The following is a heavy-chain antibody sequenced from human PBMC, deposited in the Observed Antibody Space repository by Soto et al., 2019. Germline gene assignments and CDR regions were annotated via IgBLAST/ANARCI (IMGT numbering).Heavy chain of an antibody. D-gene: IGHD3-10*01. Sequence: SVKVSCKASGGTFSSYAISWVRQAPGQGLEWMGGIIPIFGTANYAQKFQGRVTITADESTSTAYMELSSLRSEDTAVYYCARDRGRVGTYYYGSGTLGPIDYWGQGTLVTVSS. CDR3: ARDRGRVGTYYYGSGTLGPIDY. CDR2: IIPIFGTA. CDR1: GGTFSSYA. J-gene: IGHJ4*02. V-gene: IGHV1-69*13.